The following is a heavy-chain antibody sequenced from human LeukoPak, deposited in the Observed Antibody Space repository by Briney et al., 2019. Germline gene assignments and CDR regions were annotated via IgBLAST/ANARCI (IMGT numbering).Heavy chain of an antibody. Sequence: GGSLRLSCAASGFTFSNYAMSWVRQAPGEGLEWVSAISNSGGTLHYADSVKGRFTISRDNSKNTLYLQMNSLTAEDTAVYHCAKGKGTGSYYYFDYWGQGTLVIVSS. CDR2: ISNSGGTL. CDR1: GFTFSNYA. CDR3: AKGKGTGSYYYFDY. D-gene: IGHD1-26*01. V-gene: IGHV3-23*01. J-gene: IGHJ4*02.